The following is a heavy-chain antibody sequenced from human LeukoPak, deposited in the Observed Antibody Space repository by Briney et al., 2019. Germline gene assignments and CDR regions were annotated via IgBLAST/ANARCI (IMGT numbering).Heavy chain of an antibody. Sequence: KVGESLKISCKGSGYNFTDYWIGWVRQLPGKGLEWMGITYPGDSDTTYSPSFQGQVTISADKSISTAYLQWSSLKASDTAMYYCARRRDGYNYVGTDYWGQGTLVTVSS. CDR3: ARRRDGYNYVGTDY. CDR2: TYPGDSDT. D-gene: IGHD5-24*01. J-gene: IGHJ4*02. V-gene: IGHV5-51*01. CDR1: GYNFTDYW.